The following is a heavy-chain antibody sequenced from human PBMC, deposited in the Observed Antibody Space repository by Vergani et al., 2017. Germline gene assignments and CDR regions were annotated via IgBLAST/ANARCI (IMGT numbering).Heavy chain of an antibody. V-gene: IGHV4-30-4*01. Sequence: QVQLQESGPGLVKPSQTLSLTCTVSGGSISSGDYYWSWIRQPXGKGLEWIGYIYYSGSTYYNPSLKSRVTISVDTSKNQFALKLSSVTAADTAVYYGARDMPYYDFWSGYYSGWFDPWGQGTLVTVSS. D-gene: IGHD3-3*01. CDR1: GGSISSGDYY. CDR3: ARDMPYYDFWSGYYSGWFDP. CDR2: IYYSGST. J-gene: IGHJ5*02.